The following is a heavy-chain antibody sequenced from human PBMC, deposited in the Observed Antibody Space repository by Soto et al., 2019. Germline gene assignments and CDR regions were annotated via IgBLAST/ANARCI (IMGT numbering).Heavy chain of an antibody. CDR1: GFTFNNYA. CDR2: ISGRGDTT. D-gene: IGHD3-10*01. Sequence: EVQLLESGGGLVQPGGSLRLSCAASGFTFNNYAMTCVRQAPGKGLEWVSAISGRGDTTSYADSVKGRFTVSRDGSKNTLYLQMSSLRAEDTALYYCAKGRVGSGSLTPRVDFWGQGTLVTVSS. V-gene: IGHV3-23*01. CDR3: AKGRVGSGSLTPRVDF. J-gene: IGHJ4*02.